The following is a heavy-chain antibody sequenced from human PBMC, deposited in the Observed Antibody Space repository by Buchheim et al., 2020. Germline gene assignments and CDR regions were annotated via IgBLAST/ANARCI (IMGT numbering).Heavy chain of an antibody. D-gene: IGHD6-19*01. CDR2: IYYSGST. Sequence: QVQLQESGPGLVKPSETLSLTCTVSGGSISSYYWSWIRQPPGKGLEWIGYIYYSGSTYYNPSLKSRVTISVDTSKNQFSLKLSSVTAADTAVYYCARYSSGWYYFDYWGQGTL. CDR1: GGSISSYY. CDR3: ARYSSGWYYFDY. J-gene: IGHJ4*02. V-gene: IGHV4-30-4*08.